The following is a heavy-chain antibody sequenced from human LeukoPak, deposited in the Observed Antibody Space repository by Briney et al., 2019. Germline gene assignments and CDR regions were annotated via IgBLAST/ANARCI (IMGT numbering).Heavy chain of an antibody. CDR3: ARGLRRRTMIAVPRRALWFDP. CDR2: VNHSGST. Sequence: SETLSLTCTVSGGSISSYFWSWIRQPPGMRLEWIGEVNHSGSTNYNPSLKSQVTISVDTSKNQFSLKLSSVTAADTAVYYCARGLRRRTMIAVPRRALWFDPWGQGTPVIVSS. J-gene: IGHJ5*02. D-gene: IGHD3-22*01. V-gene: IGHV4-34*01. CDR1: GGSISSYF.